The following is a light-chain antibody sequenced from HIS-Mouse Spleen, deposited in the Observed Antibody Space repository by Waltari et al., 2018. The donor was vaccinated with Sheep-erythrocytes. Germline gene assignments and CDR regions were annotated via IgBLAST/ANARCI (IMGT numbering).Light chain of an antibody. CDR3: CSYAGSSTFHVV. CDR2: EGS. CDR1: SSDVGSYNL. V-gene: IGLV2-23*03. Sequence: QSALTPPASVSGSPVQSITISCPGTSSDVGSYNLVSWFQQHPGKAPKRMIYEGSKRPSGVSNRFSGSKSGNTASLTISGLQAEDEADYYCCSYAGSSTFHVVFGGGTKLTVL. J-gene: IGLJ2*01.